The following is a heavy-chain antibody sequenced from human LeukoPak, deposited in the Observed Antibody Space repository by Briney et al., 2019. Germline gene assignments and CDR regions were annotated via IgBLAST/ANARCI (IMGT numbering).Heavy chain of an antibody. CDR3: ARDPLGGYYDSSGYSGWFDP. Sequence: GASVKVSCKASGYTFTSYGISWVRQAPGQGLEWMGWISAYNGNTNCAQKLQGRVTMTTDTSTSTAYMELRSLRSDDTAVYYCARDPLGGYYDSSGYSGWFDPWGQGTLVTVSS. CDR1: GYTFTSYG. V-gene: IGHV1-18*01. J-gene: IGHJ5*02. D-gene: IGHD3-22*01. CDR2: ISAYNGNT.